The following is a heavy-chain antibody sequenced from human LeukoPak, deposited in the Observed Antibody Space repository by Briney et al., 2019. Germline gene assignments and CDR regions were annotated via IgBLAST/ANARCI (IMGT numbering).Heavy chain of an antibody. CDR2: ISYDGSNK. Sequence: PGGSLRLSCAASGFTFSSYAMHWVRQAPGKGLEWVAVISYDGSNKYYADSVKGRFTISRDNSKNTLYLQMNSLRAEDTAVYYCARGASHWWLSWFDPWGQGTLVTVSS. J-gene: IGHJ5*02. V-gene: IGHV3-30-3*01. CDR1: GFTFSSYA. D-gene: IGHD2-8*02. CDR3: ARGASHWWLSWFDP.